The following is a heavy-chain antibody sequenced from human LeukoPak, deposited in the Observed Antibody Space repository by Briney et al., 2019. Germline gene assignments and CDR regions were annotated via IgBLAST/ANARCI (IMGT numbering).Heavy chain of an antibody. CDR2: ISSSGGTT. CDR1: GFTFSTYA. CDR3: AKDGVFRPPHAAFYYYMDV. Sequence: HPGGSLRLSCAASGFTFSTYAVNWVRQAPGKGLEWVSAISSSGGTTYYADSVKGRFTLSRDNSKNTLYLQMNSLRAEDTAVYYCAKDGVFRPPHAAFYYYMDVWGKGTPVTVSS. J-gene: IGHJ6*03. V-gene: IGHV3-23*01. D-gene: IGHD2-8*01.